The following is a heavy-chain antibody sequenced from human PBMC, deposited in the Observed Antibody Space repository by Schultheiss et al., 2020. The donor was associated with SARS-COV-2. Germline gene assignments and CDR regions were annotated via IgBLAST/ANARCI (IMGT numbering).Heavy chain of an antibody. CDR1: GFTFSSYG. CDR3: ARGGVATRGYYYYYGMDV. D-gene: IGHD5-12*01. V-gene: IGHV3-30*03. J-gene: IGHJ6*02. Sequence: GGSLRLSCAASGFTFSSYGMHWVRQAPGKGLEWVAVISYDGSNKYYADSVKGRFTISRDNSKNTLYLQMNSLRAEDTAVYYCARGGVATRGYYYYYGMDVWGQGTTVTVSS. CDR2: ISYDGSNK.